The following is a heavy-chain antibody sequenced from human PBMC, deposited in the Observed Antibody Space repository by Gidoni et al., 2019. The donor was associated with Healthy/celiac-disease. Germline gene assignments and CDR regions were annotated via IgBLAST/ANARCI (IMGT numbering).Heavy chain of an antibody. CDR3: TTSTTVTSRFYWYFDL. CDR1: GFTFRNAW. Sequence: EVQLVESWGGLVKPGGSLRLSCAASGFTFRNAWMNWVRQAPGKGLEWVGRIKSKTDGGTTDYAAPVKGRFTISRDDSKNTLYLQMNSLKTEDTAVYYCTTSTTVTSRFYWYFDLWGRGTLVTVSS. J-gene: IGHJ2*01. CDR2: IKSKTDGGTT. V-gene: IGHV3-15*07. D-gene: IGHD4-17*01.